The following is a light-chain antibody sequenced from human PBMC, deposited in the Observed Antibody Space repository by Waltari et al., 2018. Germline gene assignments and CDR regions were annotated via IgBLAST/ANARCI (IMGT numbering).Light chain of an antibody. J-gene: IGKJ1*01. CDR1: QSLNKC. V-gene: IGKV3-11*01. Sequence: DIMLTQSPATLSLSPGERATLSCRASQSLNKCLARYQQKPGQAPRLLIYDAANRATGIPPRFTGSGSGTDFTLTISSLEPEDFAVYYCQQRNNPWTFGQGTRVEIK. CDR2: DAA. CDR3: QQRNNPWT.